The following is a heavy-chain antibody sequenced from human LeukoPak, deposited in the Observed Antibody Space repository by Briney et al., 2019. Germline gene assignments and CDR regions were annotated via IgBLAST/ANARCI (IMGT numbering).Heavy chain of an antibody. J-gene: IGHJ4*02. Sequence: RPGGSLRLSCAASGFTFSSYPMHWVRQAPGKGLEWVAVISYDGSNEYYADSVKGRFTISRDNSKNTLYLQMNSLRAEDTAVYYCAKDRYDSSGYALDYWGQGTLVTVSS. V-gene: IGHV3-30-3*01. D-gene: IGHD3-22*01. CDR1: GFTFSSYP. CDR2: ISYDGSNE. CDR3: AKDRYDSSGYALDY.